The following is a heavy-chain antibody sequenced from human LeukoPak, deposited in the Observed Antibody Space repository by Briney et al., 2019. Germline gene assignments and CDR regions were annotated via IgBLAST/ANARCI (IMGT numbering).Heavy chain of an antibody. D-gene: IGHD3-10*01. V-gene: IGHV4-59*08. CDR1: GGSISSYY. J-gene: IGHJ4*02. CDR3: ARRERITMVRGVQDA. Sequence: SETLSLTCTVSGGSISSYYWSWIRQPPGKGLEWIGYIYYSGSTNYNPSLKSRVTISVDTSKNQFSLKLSSVTAADTAVYYCARRERITMVRGVQDAWGQGTLVTVSS. CDR2: IYYSGST.